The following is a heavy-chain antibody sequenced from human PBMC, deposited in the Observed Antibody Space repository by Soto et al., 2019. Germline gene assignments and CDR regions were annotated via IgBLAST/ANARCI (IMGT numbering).Heavy chain of an antibody. CDR3: ADDYYGMDV. CDR2: ISGGGDST. V-gene: IGHV3-23*01. CDR1: GFSFAGYA. J-gene: IGHJ6*02. Sequence: EVQLLESGGGLVQPGGSLRLSCATSGFSFAGYAMSWVRQAPGKGLEWVSAISGGGDSTNYADSVKGRFSISRDNSKNTLYLQMNSLRAEDTAVYYCADDYYGMDVWGQGTTVTVSS.